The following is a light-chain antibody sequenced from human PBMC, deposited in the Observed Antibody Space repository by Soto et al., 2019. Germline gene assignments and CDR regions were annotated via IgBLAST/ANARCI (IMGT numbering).Light chain of an antibody. CDR3: QQRSNWPIT. Sequence: EIVLTQSPGTLSLSPGERATLSFSASQSVGNNYLAWYQQKPGQAPRLLIYGASTRATDIPARFSGSGSGTDFTLTISSLEPEDFAVYYCQQRSNWPITFGQGTRLEIK. V-gene: IGKV3D-20*02. CDR2: GAS. CDR1: QSVGNNY. J-gene: IGKJ5*01.